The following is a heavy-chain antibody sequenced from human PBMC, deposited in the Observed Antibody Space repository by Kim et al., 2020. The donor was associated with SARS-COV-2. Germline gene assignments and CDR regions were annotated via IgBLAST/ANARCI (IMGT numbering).Heavy chain of an antibody. CDR2: ISGDGGST. J-gene: IGHJ6*01. CDR3: AKDTRTDFWSSYYSGGGSLGQSYYYFVMDI. V-gene: IGHV3-43*02. D-gene: IGHD3-3*01. Sequence: GGSLRLSCAASGFTFDDYAMHWVRQAPGKGLEWVSLISGDGGSTYYADSVKGRFTISRDNSKNSLYLQMNSLRTEDTALYYCAKDTRTDFWSSYYSGGGSLGQSYYYFVMDICGEETTGTASS. CDR1: GFTFDDYA.